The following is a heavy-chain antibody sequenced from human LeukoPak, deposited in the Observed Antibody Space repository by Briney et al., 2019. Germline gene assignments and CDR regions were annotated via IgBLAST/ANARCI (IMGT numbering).Heavy chain of an antibody. V-gene: IGHV3-23*01. D-gene: IGHD1-26*01. CDR3: AKDLGATIYYFDC. J-gene: IGHJ4*02. CDR1: GFTFSSYA. Sequence: GGSLRLSCAASGFTFSSYAMSWVRQAPGKGLEWVSAISGSGGSTYYADSVKGRFTISRDNSKNTLYLQMNSLRAEDTAVFYCAKDLGATIYYFDCWGQGTLVTVSS. CDR2: ISGSGGST.